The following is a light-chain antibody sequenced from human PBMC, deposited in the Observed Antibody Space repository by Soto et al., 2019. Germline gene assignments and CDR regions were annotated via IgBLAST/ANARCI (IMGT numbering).Light chain of an antibody. CDR1: QSVSSN. V-gene: IGKV3-15*01. J-gene: IGKJ1*01. CDR2: GAS. CDR3: QQYDNWPRT. Sequence: EIVMTQSPATLSASPGERATLSCWASQSVSSNLAWYQQKPGQAPRLLIYGASTRATGIPAKFSGSGSGTEFTLTMSSLQSEDFAVYYCQQYDNWPRTFGQGTKVDIK.